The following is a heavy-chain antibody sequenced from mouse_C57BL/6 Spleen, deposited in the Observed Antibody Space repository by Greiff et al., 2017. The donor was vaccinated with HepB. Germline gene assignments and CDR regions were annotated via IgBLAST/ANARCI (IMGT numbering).Heavy chain of an antibody. CDR2: ISDGGSYT. D-gene: IGHD2-1*01. V-gene: IGHV5-4*01. CDR3: ARDGYGNYDYFDV. Sequence: EVQLVESGGGLVKPGGSLKLSCAASGFTFSSYAMSWVRQTPEKRLEWVATISDGGSYTYYPDNVKGRFTISRDNAKNNLYLQMSHLKSEDTAMYYCARDGYGNYDYFDVWGTGTTVTVSS. CDR1: GFTFSSYA. J-gene: IGHJ1*03.